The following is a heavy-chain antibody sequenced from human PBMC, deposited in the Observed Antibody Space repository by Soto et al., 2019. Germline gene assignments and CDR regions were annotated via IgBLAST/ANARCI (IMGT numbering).Heavy chain of an antibody. V-gene: IGHV1-18*01. Sequence: QVQLVQSGAEVKKPGASVKVSCKASGYTFTSYGISWVRQAPGQGLEWMGWISAYNGNTNYAQKLQGRVTMTTDTSTSTAYMELRSLRSDDTAVYYCARSIIGYCSGGSCYAYFDIWGQGTIVTVSS. J-gene: IGHJ3*02. CDR2: ISAYNGNT. CDR3: ARSIIGYCSGGSCYAYFDI. D-gene: IGHD2-15*01. CDR1: GYTFTSYG.